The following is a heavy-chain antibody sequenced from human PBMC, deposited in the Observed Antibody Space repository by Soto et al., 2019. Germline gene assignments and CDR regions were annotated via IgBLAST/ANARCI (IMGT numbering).Heavy chain of an antibody. Sequence: PSETLSLTCAVYGGSFSGYYWSWIRQPPGKGLEWIGEINHSGSTNYNPSLKSRVTISVDTSKNQFSLKLSSVTAADTAVYYCASSMVRKYYYFGMDVWGQGTTVTVSS. D-gene: IGHD3-10*01. CDR2: INHSGST. V-gene: IGHV4-34*01. CDR3: ASSMVRKYYYFGMDV. J-gene: IGHJ6*02. CDR1: GGSFSGYY.